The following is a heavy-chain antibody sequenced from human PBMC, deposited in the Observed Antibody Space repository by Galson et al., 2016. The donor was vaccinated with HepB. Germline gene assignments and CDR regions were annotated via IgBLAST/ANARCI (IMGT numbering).Heavy chain of an antibody. CDR2: MSYDGSTT. CDR3: TKDRSGAFDL. D-gene: IGHD3-10*01. CDR1: GFTFTSFG. V-gene: IGHV3-30*18. Sequence: SLRLSCAASGFTFTSFGMHWVRQAPGKGLEWVALMSYDGSTTFHGDSVTGRFTISRDNSKNTLYLQMSSLRVDDTALYYCTKDRSGAFDLWGQGTMVTVSS. J-gene: IGHJ3*01.